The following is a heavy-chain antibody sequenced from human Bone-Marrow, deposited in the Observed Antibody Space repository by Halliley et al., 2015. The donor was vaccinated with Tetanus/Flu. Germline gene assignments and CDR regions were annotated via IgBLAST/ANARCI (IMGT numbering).Heavy chain of an antibody. J-gene: IGHJ4*02. CDR1: GASINSYY. CDR2: VYYSGST. D-gene: IGHD3-3*01. Sequence: TLSLTCTVSGASINSYYWSWIRQPPGKELEWIGYVYYSGSTNYNPSLKGRVAMSIDTSKSQFSLKLTSVTAADTAVYYCARGDFWSGCDYWGQGTLVTVSS. V-gene: IGHV4-59*08. CDR3: ARGDFWSGCDY.